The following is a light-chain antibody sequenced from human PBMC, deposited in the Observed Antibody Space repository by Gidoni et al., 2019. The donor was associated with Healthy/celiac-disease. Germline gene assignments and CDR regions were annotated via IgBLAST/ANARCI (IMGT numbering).Light chain of an antibody. Sequence: QSALTQPASVSGSPGQSITISCTGTRSDVGGYNSVSWYQQHPSKAPKLMIYDVSNRPSGVSNRFSGSKSGNTASLTISGLQAEDESDYYCSSYTSSSTWVFGGGTKLTVL. J-gene: IGLJ3*02. CDR2: DVS. V-gene: IGLV2-14*03. CDR1: RSDVGGYNS. CDR3: SSYTSSSTWV.